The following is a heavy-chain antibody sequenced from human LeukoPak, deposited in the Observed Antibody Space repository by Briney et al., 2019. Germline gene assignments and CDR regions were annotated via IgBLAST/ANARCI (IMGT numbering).Heavy chain of an antibody. CDR1: GFTVNSNS. J-gene: IGHJ6*02. CDR3: ARDAGHSSSSPLDV. CDR2: MYRSGST. V-gene: IGHV3-53*04. D-gene: IGHD6-6*01. Sequence: PGGSLRLSCAASGFTVNSNSMSWVRQAPGKGLEWVSVMYRSGSTYYADSVKGRFTISRHNSKNTVYLLMNSLRVEDTAVYYCARDAGHSSSSPLDVWGQGTTVTVSS.